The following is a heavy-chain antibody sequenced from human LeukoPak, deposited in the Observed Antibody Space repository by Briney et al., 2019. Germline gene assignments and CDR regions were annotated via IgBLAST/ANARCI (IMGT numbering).Heavy chain of an antibody. J-gene: IGHJ4*02. V-gene: IGHV4-31*11. Sequence: KPSETLSLTCAVYGGSFSGYYWSWIRQHPGKGLEWIGYIYYSGSTYYNPSLKSRVTISVDTSKNQFSLKLSSVTAADTAVYYCAREFGRFLEWGQGTLVTVSS. CDR3: AREFGRFLE. D-gene: IGHD3-3*01. CDR1: GGSFSGYY. CDR2: IYYSGST.